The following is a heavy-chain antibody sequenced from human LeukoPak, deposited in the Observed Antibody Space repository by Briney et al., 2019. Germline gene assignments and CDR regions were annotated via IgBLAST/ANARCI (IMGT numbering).Heavy chain of an antibody. Sequence: PGGSLRLSCTASGFTFSDYYMTWIRQAPGKGLEWLSYVSTDSTYTNYADSVKGRFTISRDNAKSSLYLQLNSLTAEDTAVYYCTREDNWYFDLWGRGTLVTASS. J-gene: IGHJ2*01. CDR1: GFTFSDYY. V-gene: IGHV3-11*05. CDR2: VSTDSTYT. CDR3: TREDNWYFDL.